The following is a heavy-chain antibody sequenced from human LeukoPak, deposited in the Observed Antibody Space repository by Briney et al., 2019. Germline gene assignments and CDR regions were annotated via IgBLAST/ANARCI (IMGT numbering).Heavy chain of an antibody. Sequence: GGSLRLSCAASGFTFSNYWMHWVRQAQGKGPVWVSRINSDGNITTYADSVKGRFAFSRDNAKNALYLEMNSLRAEDTAVYYCARELSGSSSRHFDYWGQGTLVTVSS. J-gene: IGHJ4*02. CDR2: INSDGNIT. D-gene: IGHD6-13*01. CDR1: GFTFSNYW. V-gene: IGHV3-74*01. CDR3: ARELSGSSSRHFDY.